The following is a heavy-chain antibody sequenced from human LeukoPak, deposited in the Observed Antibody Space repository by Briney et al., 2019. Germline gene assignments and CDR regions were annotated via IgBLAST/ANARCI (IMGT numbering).Heavy chain of an antibody. J-gene: IGHJ6*02. CDR3: ARDSATNYYYYGMDV. CDR2: IYYSGST. V-gene: IGHV4-31*03. Sequence: SETLSLTCTVSGGSISSGGYYWSWIRQHPGKGLEWIGYIYYSGSTYYNPSLKSRVTISVDTSKNQFSLKLSSVTAADTAVHYCARDSATNYYYYGMDVWGQGTTVTVSS. CDR1: GGSISSGGYY. D-gene: IGHD5-24*01.